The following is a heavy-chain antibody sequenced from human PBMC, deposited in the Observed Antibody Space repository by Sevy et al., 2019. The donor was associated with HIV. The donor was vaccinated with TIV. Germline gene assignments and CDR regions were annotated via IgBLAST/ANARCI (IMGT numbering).Heavy chain of an antibody. CDR3: ARGQSTMIVAGGAFDI. D-gene: IGHD3-22*01. CDR2: IYADSNT. CDR1: GFTVTSNY. Sequence: GGSLRLSCAASGFTVTSNYMSWVRQAPGKGLEWVSVIYADSNTYYADSVKGRFTVSRDSSKHTLYLQMNSLRAEDTAVYYCARGQSTMIVAGGAFDIWGQGTMVTVSS. V-gene: IGHV3-53*01. J-gene: IGHJ3*02.